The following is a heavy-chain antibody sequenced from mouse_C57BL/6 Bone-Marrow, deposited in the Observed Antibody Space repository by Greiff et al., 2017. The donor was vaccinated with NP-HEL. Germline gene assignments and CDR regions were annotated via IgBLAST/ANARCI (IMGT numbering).Heavy chain of an antibody. CDR2: IRSKSNNYAT. V-gene: IGHV10-1*01. Sequence: EVMLVESGGGLVQPKGSLKLSCAASGFSFNPYAMNWVRQAPGKGLEWVARIRSKSNNYATYYADSVKDRFTISRDDSESMLYLQMNNLKTENTAMYYCVRHPYGNYVGYFDVWGTGTTVTVSS. CDR3: VRHPYGNYVGYFDV. CDR1: GFSFNPYA. J-gene: IGHJ1*03. D-gene: IGHD2-1*01.